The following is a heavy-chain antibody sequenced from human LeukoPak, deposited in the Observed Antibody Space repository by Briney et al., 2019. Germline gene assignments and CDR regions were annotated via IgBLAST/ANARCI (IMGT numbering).Heavy chain of an antibody. J-gene: IGHJ4*02. CDR3: ARDGDEPMTDFDY. CDR1: GSTFSRYW. CDR2: IKTDGSIT. D-gene: IGHD2-21*02. Sequence: GRSLRLSCAASGSTFSRYWMCWVRQDPGKGPAWVSCIKTDGSITAYAGSVKGRFTISRDNAKNTLYLQMNSPRADDTAVYYCARDGDEPMTDFDYWGQGTLVTVSS. V-gene: IGHV3-74*01.